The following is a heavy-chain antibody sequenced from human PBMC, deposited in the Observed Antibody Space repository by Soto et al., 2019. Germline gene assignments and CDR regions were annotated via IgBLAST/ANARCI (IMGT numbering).Heavy chain of an antibody. D-gene: IGHD3-3*01. J-gene: IGHJ4*02. CDR3: ASLGLDFWSGYFDY. CDR2: ISYDGSNK. V-gene: IGHV3-30*03. Sequence: QVQLVESGGGVVQPGRSLRLSCAASGFTFGSYGMHWVRQAPGKGLEWVAVISYDGSNKYYADSVKGRFTISRDNSKNTLYLQMNSLRAEDTAVYYCASLGLDFWSGYFDYWGQGTLVTVSS. CDR1: GFTFGSYG.